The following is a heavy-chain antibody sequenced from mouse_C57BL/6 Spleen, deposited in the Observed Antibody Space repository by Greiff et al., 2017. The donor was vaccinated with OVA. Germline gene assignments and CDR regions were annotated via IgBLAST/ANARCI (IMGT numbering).Heavy chain of an antibody. CDR2: IYPGSGST. Sequence: VQLQQPGAELVKPGASVKMSCKASGYTFTSYWISWVKQRPGQGLEWIGDIYPGSGSTNYNEKFKSKATLTVDTSSSTAYMQLSSLTSEDSAVYYCARRGAGTSLDYWGQGTTLTVSS. CDR3: ARRGAGTSLDY. D-gene: IGHD4-1*01. V-gene: IGHV1-55*01. J-gene: IGHJ2*01. CDR1: GYTFTSYW.